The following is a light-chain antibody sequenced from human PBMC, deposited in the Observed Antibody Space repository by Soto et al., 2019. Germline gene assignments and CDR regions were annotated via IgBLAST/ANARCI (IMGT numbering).Light chain of an antibody. CDR1: SSDVGAYNY. CDR2: DVS. J-gene: IGLJ2*01. V-gene: IGLV2-14*01. CDR3: NSYTSSSTLV. Sequence: QSALTQPASVSGSPGQSSTISCTGTSSDVGAYNYVSWYQQHPGKAPKLMIYDVSNRPAGVSNRFSGSKSGNTASLTISGLQAEDEADYYCNSYTSSSTLVFGGGTKLTVL.